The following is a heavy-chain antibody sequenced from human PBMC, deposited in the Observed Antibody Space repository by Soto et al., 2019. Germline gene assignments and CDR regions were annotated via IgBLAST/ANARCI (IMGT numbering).Heavy chain of an antibody. CDR3: ARGIDSIVPAPRFDP. V-gene: IGHV4-31*03. D-gene: IGHD2-2*01. Sequence: QVQLQESGPGLVKPSQTLSLTCTVSGGSISSGGYYWSWIRQHPGKGLEWIGYIYYSGSTYYNPSLESRVTISVDTSKNQFTLKLSYVTAADTAVYYCARGIDSIVPAPRFDPWGQETMVTVSS. J-gene: IGHJ5*02. CDR1: GGSISSGGYY. CDR2: IYYSGST.